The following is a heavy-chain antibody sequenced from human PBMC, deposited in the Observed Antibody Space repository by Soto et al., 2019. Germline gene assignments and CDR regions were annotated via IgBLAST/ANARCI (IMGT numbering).Heavy chain of an antibody. J-gene: IGHJ3*02. V-gene: IGHV1-18*04. CDR3: ARHKIVVVTDAFDI. D-gene: IGHD3-22*01. CDR2: ISAYNGNT. CDR1: GYTFTSYG. Sequence: WASVKVSCKASGYTFTSYGISWVRQAPGQGLEWMGWISAYNGNTNYAQKLQGRVTMTTDTSTSTAYMELRSLRSDDTAVYYCARHKIVVVTDAFDIWGQGTMVTVSS.